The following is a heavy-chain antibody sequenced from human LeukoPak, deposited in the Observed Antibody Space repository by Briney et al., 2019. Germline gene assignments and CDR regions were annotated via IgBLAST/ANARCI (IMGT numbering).Heavy chain of an antibody. CDR3: ARDRIQGLSGGYYGMDV. J-gene: IGHJ6*02. V-gene: IGHV3-74*01. D-gene: IGHD6-25*01. Sequence: GGSLRLSCAASGFTFSDYWMHWVRQAPGKGLVWVSRIKSDGSSTTYADSVKGRFTISRDNAKNTLYLQVNSLRAEDTAVYYCARDRIQGLSGGYYGMDVWGQGTTVTVSS. CDR1: GFTFSDYW. CDR2: IKSDGSST.